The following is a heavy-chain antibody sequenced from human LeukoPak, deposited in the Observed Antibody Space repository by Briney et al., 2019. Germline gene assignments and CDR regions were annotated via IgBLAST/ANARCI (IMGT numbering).Heavy chain of an antibody. V-gene: IGHV3-30*03. J-gene: IGHJ4*02. CDR2: ISYDGSNK. CDR3: ARVRVSSSSLDY. CDR1: GFTFSSYG. D-gene: IGHD6-6*01. Sequence: PGGSLRLSCAASGFTFSSYGMHWVRQAPGKGLEWVAVISYDGSNKYYADSVKGRFTISRDNSKNTLYLQMNSLRAEDTAVYYCARVRVSSSSLDYWGQGTLVTVSS.